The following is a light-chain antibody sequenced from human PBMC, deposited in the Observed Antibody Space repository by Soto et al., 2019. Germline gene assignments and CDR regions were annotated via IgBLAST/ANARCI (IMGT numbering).Light chain of an antibody. CDR3: GTWDGSLSVVL. Sequence: QSVLTQPPSVSAAAGQKVTISCSGSYSNIGSNFVSWYQHFPGSAPRLLIYDNSQRPSGIPDRFSGSKSGSSATLGITGLQTGDEADYYCGTWDGSLSVVLFGGGTKLTDL. CDR2: DNS. J-gene: IGLJ2*01. V-gene: IGLV1-51*01. CDR1: YSNIGSNF.